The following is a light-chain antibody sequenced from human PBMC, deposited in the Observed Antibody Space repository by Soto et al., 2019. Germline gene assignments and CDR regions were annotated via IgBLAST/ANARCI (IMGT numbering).Light chain of an antibody. V-gene: IGKV1-5*01. CDR1: QSIISW. CDR2: DAS. J-gene: IGKJ1*01. CDR3: QQYTNTNNPWM. Sequence: DIQMTQSPSTLSASGGDRVTITCRASQSIISWLAWYQQKPGKAPKLLVYDASTLQSGVASRFSGSGSGTEFTLIISGLQPDDSATYYCQQYTNTNNPWMFGQGTKVDIK.